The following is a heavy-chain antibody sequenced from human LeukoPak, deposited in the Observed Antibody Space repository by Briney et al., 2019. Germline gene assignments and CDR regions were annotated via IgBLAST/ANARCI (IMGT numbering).Heavy chain of an antibody. Sequence: GASVKVSCKASGYTFTGYYMHWVRQAPGQGLEWMGWINPNSGGTNYAQKFQGRVTMTRDTSISTAYMEMSRLRSDDTAVYYCARGGWPLYYYYMDVWGKGTTVTVSS. J-gene: IGHJ6*03. CDR1: GYTFTGYY. CDR3: ARGGWPLYYYYMDV. CDR2: INPNSGGT. D-gene: IGHD6-19*01. V-gene: IGHV1-2*02.